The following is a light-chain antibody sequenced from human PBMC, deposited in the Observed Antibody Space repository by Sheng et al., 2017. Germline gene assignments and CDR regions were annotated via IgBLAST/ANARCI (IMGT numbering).Light chain of an antibody. CDR3: QQYRTRPFT. V-gene: IGKV3-15*01. CDR2: GAS. Sequence: EIVMTQSPATLSASPGERATLSCRASESVSSDLAWYQHKPGQAPRLLIYGASTGATGVPPRFSGSGSGTDFTLTISILQYEDFTVYYCQQYRTRPFTFGQGTKLDFK. J-gene: IGKJ2*01. CDR1: ESVSSD.